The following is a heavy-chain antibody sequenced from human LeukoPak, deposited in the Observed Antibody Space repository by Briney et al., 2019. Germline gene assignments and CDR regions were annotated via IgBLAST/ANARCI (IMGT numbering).Heavy chain of an antibody. Sequence: PSETLSLTCTVSGGSISSYYWSWIRQPPGKGLEWIGYIYYSGSTNYNPSLKSRVTISVDTSKNQFSLKLSSVTAADTAVYYCARGFQDLSYYFDYWGQGTLVTVSS. CDR2: IYYSGST. CDR1: GGSISSYY. D-gene: IGHD2-21*01. CDR3: ARGFQDLSYYFDY. J-gene: IGHJ4*02. V-gene: IGHV4-59*01.